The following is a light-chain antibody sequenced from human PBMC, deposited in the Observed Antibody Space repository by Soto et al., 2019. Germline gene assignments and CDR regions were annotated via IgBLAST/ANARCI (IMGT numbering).Light chain of an antibody. CDR3: TSYTSSSTLYA. Sequence: QSALTQPASVSGSPGQSITISCTGTSSDVGRYNYVSWYQQHPGKAPKLMIHDVSNRPSGVSDRFSGSKSGNTASLTISGLQAEVEADYYCTSYTSSSTLYAFGTGTKLTVL. V-gene: IGLV2-14*01. J-gene: IGLJ1*01. CDR1: SSDVGRYNY. CDR2: DVS.